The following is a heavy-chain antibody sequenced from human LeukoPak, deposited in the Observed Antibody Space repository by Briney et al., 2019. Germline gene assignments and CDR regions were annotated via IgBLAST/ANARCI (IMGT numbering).Heavy chain of an antibody. Sequence: GGSLRLSCAASRCTFSSYSMNWVRQAPGKGLEWVSSISSSSSYIYYADSVKGRFTISRDNAKNSLYLQMNSLRAEDTAVYYCARALYSSGWYYFDYWGQGTLVTVSS. J-gene: IGHJ4*02. D-gene: IGHD6-19*01. CDR3: ARALYSSGWYYFDY. V-gene: IGHV3-21*01. CDR1: RCTFSSYS. CDR2: ISSSSSYI.